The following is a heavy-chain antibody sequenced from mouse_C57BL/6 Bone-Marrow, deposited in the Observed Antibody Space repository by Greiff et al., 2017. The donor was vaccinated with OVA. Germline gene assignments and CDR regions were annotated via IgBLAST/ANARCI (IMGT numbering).Heavy chain of an antibody. CDR2: INPNNGGT. CDR3: AKQVLQRDIDY. J-gene: IGHJ2*01. D-gene: IGHD1-1*01. CDR1: GYTFTDYN. V-gene: IGHV1-22*01. Sequence: EVQLQQSGPELVKPGASVKMSCKASGYTFTDYNMHWVKQSHGKSLEWIGYINPNNGGTSYNQKFKGKATLTVNKYSSTAYMELRSLTSEDSEVCSCAKQVLQRDIDYWGQGTTLTVSS.